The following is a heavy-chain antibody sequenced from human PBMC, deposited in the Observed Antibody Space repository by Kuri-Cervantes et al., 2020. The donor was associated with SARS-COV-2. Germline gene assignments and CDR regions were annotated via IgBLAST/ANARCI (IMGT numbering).Heavy chain of an antibody. CDR3: ARDPTTVTTGIGMDV. CDR1: GYTFTGYY. D-gene: IGHD4-17*01. CDR2: INPSGGGT. Sequence: ASVKVSCKASGYTFTGYYMHWVRQAPGQGLEWMGIINPSGGGTSYAQKFQGRVAVTRDTPTSTVHMELSSLRSEDTAVYYCARDPTTVTTGIGMDVWGQGTTVAVSS. V-gene: IGHV1-46*01. J-gene: IGHJ6*02.